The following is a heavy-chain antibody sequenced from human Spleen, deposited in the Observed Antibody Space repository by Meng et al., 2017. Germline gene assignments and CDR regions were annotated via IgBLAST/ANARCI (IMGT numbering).Heavy chain of an antibody. CDR1: GASISSGNYY. CDR2: IDYSGST. CDR3: ARGEGYFQH. V-gene: IGHV4-31*02. J-gene: IGHJ1*01. Sequence: SCVVSGASISSGNYYWSWIRHLPGKGLEWIGYIDYSGSTYYNPSLKSRVTISVDTSKSQFSLKLSSVTAADTAVYYCARGEGYFQHWGQGTLVTVSS.